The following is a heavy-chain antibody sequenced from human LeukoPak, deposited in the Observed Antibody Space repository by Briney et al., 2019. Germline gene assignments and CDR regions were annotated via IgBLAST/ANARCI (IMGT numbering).Heavy chain of an antibody. D-gene: IGHD2-2*02. CDR1: GYTFTGYY. Sequence: TSVKVSCKASGYTFTGYYMHWVRQAPGQGLEWMGWINPNSGGTNYAQKFQGRVTMTRDTSISTAYMELSRLRSDDTAVYYCARDHQAVPAAILQGAPNSSNMDVWGKGTTVTVSS. V-gene: IGHV1-2*02. CDR2: INPNSGGT. CDR3: ARDHQAVPAAILQGAPNSSNMDV. J-gene: IGHJ6*03.